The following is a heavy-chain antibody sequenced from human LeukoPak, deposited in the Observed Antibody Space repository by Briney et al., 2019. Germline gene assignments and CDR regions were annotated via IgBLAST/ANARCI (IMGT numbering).Heavy chain of an antibody. D-gene: IGHD3-22*01. CDR1: GGSFSSYY. J-gene: IGHJ5*02. Sequence: PSETLSLTCAVYGGSFSSYYLSWIRQPAGKGLEWIGRIYTSGSTNYNPSLKSRVTMSVDTSKNQFSLKLSSVTAADTAVYYCARDNYDSSGYRHWFDPWGQGTLVTVSS. CDR2: IYTSGST. V-gene: IGHV4-4*07. CDR3: ARDNYDSSGYRHWFDP.